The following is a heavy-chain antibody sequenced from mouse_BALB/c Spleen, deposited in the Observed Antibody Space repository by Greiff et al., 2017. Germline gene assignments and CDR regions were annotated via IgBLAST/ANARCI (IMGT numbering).Heavy chain of an antibody. V-gene: IGHV3-8*02. CDR3: ARYYGSSYYFDY. D-gene: IGHD1-1*01. Sequence: EVKLMESGPSLVKPSQTLSLTCSVTGDSITSGYWNWIRKFPGNKLEYMGYISYSGSTYYNPSLKSRISITRDTSKNQYYLQLNSVTTEYTATYYCARYYGSSYYFDYWGQGTTLTVSS. CDR1: GDSITSGY. J-gene: IGHJ2*01. CDR2: ISYSGST.